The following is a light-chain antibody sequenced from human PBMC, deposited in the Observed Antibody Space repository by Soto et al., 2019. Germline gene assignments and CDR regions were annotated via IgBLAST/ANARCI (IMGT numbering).Light chain of an antibody. CDR1: SSAVGNYNS. V-gene: IGLV2-23*01. J-gene: IGLJ1*01. CDR3: CSYAGSSTDV. CDR2: EGS. Sequence: QSVLTQPRSVSGSPGQSVTISCTGTSSAVGNYNSVSWYQQHPGKAPKLMIYEGSKRPSGVSNRFSGSKSGNTASLTISGLQAEDEADYYCCSYAGSSTDVFGTGTKLTVL.